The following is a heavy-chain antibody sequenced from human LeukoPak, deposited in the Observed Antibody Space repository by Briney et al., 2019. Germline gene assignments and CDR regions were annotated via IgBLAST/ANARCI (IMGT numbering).Heavy chain of an antibody. CDR1: GGTFCSYA. CDR2: IIPIFGTA. J-gene: IGHJ6*02. D-gene: IGHD3-3*01. Sequence: VASVKVSCKASGGTFCSYAVSWVRQAPGQGLEWMGGIIPIFGTANYAQKFQGRVTITADESTSTAYMELSSLRSEDTAVYYCARGLAIFGVVIIPVRDYGMDVWGQGTTVTVSS. V-gene: IGHV1-69*13. CDR3: ARGLAIFGVVIIPVRDYGMDV.